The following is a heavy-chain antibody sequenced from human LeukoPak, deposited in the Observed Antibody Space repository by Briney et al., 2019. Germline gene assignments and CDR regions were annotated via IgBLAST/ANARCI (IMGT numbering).Heavy chain of an antibody. CDR1: GFTFSNHW. CDR2: IKRDGSEK. J-gene: IGHJ4*02. V-gene: IGHV3-7*01. Sequence: HSGGSLRLSCAASGFTFSNHWMSWVRQAPGKGLEWVANIKRDGSEKYYVDSVKGRFAISRDNAKNSLYLQMNSLRAEDTAVYYCARRYSSGWSSAVDYWGQGTLVTVSS. CDR3: ARRYSSGWSSAVDY. D-gene: IGHD6-19*01.